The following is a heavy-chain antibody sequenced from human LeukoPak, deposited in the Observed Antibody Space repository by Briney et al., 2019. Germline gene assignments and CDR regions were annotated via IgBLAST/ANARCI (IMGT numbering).Heavy chain of an antibody. J-gene: IGHJ3*02. Sequence: ASVKVSCKASGYTFTGYDMHWVRQAPGQGLEWMGWINPNSGGTNYAQQFQGRVTMTRDTSISTAYMELSRLRSEDTAMYYCARVDTTTVTTYGAFDIWGQGTMVTVSS. V-gene: IGHV1-2*02. CDR1: GYTFTGYD. D-gene: IGHD4-17*01. CDR2: INPNSGGT. CDR3: ARVDTTTVTTYGAFDI.